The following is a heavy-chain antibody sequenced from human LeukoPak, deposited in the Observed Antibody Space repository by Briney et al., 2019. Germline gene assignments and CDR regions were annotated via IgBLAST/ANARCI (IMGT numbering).Heavy chain of an antibody. Sequence: GGSLRLSCAASGFTFSSYEMNWVRQAPGKRLEWVSYISSSGSTIYYADSVKGRFTISRDNAKNSLYLQMNSLRAEDTAVYYCAREVDYGDYVDYWGQGTLVTVSS. CDR2: ISSSGSTI. D-gene: IGHD4-17*01. CDR3: AREVDYGDYVDY. CDR1: GFTFSSYE. V-gene: IGHV3-48*03. J-gene: IGHJ4*02.